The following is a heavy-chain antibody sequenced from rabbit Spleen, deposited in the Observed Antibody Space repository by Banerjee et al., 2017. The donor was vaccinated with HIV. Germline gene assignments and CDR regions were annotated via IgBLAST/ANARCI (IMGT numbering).Heavy chain of an antibody. V-gene: IGHV1S40*01. CDR3: ARDSGTSFSSYGMDL. J-gene: IGHJ6*01. Sequence: QSLEESGGDLVKPGSSLTLTCTASGFSFSDRDVMCWVRQAPGKGLEWIACIDTDGSGFTYFASWAKGRFTISKTSSTTVTLEVTSLTAADTATYFCARDSGTSFSSYGMDLWGPGTLVTVS. CDR2: IDTDGSGFT. CDR1: GFSFSDRDV. D-gene: IGHD8-1*01.